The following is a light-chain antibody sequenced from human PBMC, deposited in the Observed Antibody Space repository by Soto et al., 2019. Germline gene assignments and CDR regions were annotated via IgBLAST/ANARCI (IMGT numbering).Light chain of an antibody. Sequence: QTVVTQAPSFSVSPGGTVTLTCGLSSGPVFTSSYPNWYQQTPGQAPRTLIFNTNTRSSGVPDRFSGSILGDKAALTITGAQADDDSYYYCLLYLGGGIWVLGGGTKLTVL. CDR1: SGPVFTSSY. CDR2: NTN. V-gene: IGLV8-61*01. J-gene: IGLJ3*02. CDR3: LLYLGGGIWV.